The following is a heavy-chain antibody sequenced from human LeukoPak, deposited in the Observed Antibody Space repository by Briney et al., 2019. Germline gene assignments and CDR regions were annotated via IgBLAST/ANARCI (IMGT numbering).Heavy chain of an antibody. D-gene: IGHD6-19*01. V-gene: IGHV3-23*01. J-gene: IGHJ4*01. CDR1: GFTFSNSA. CDR2: LSGSGITT. Sequence: GGSLRLSCAASGFTFSNSAMSWVRQASGKGLEWVSTLSGSGITTYYADSVKGRFTISRDNSKNTLYLQMNSLRAEDTAVYYCAKGIYSSGWSYFDYWGHGTLVTVSS. CDR3: AKGIYSSGWSYFDY.